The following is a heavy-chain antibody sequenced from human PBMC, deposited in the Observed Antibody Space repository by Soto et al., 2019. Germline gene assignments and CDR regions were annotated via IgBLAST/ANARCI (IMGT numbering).Heavy chain of an antibody. Sequence: QVHLQESGPGLVKPSETLSLTCTVSGASVSTGTYSWNWIRQLPGKRLEWIVSFYYSGSTTYNPSLRSRVAISVDTSKNQFSLRLTSVTAADTAVYYCARDAAGAANWFGPWGQGTLVTVSS. CDR2: FYYSGST. V-gene: IGHV4-61*01. CDR1: GASVSTGTYS. CDR3: ARDAAGAANWFGP. D-gene: IGHD6-19*01. J-gene: IGHJ5*02.